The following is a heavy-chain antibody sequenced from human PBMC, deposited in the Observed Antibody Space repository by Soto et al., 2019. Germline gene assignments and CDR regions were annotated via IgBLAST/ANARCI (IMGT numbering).Heavy chain of an antibody. D-gene: IGHD5-18*01. V-gene: IGHV4-34*01. J-gene: IGHJ4*02. CDR3: ARAANKRGKSYGPDY. CDR1: GGSFSGYY. Sequence: QVQLQQWGAGLLKPSETLSLTCAVYGGSFSGYYWSWIRQPPGKGLEWIGEINHSGSTNYNPSLKSRVTTSVDTSKNQFSLKLSAVTAADTAVYYCARAANKRGKSYGPDYWGQGTLVTVSS. CDR2: INHSGST.